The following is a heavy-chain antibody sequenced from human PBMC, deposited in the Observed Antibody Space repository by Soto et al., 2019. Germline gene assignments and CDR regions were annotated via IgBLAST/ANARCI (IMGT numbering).Heavy chain of an antibody. CDR1: GDSVSSNSAA. J-gene: IGHJ4*02. V-gene: IGHV6-1*01. CDR3: SRGDQGFDY. D-gene: IGHD3-16*01. CDR2: TYYRSKWFN. Sequence: SPTLLLTCGISGDSVSSNSAAWNWIRQSPSRGLGWLGRTYYRSKWFNNYGLSVKSRLTINPDTSKNQVSLQLNSVTSEHTAVDYGSRGDQGFDYWGQGTLLTVYS.